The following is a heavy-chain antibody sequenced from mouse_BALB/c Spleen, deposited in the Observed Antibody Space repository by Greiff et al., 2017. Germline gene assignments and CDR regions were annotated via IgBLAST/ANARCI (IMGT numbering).Heavy chain of an antibody. J-gene: IGHJ2*01. CDR2: ISYSGST. Sequence: EVKLVESGPSLVKPSQTLSLTCSVTGDSITSGYWNWIRKFPGNKLEYMGYISYSGSTYYNPSLKSRISITRDTSKNQYYLQLNSVTTEDTATYYCARKDYGSSYDYFDYWGQGTTLTVSS. CDR1: GDSITSGY. V-gene: IGHV3-8*02. D-gene: IGHD1-1*01. CDR3: ARKDYGSSYDYFDY.